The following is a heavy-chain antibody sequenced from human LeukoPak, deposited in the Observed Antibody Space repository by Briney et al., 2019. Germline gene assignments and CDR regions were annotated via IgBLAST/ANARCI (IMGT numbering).Heavy chain of an antibody. Sequence: PSQTLSLTCTDSGGSISSGSYYWSWIRQPAGKGLEWIGRIYTSGSTNYNPSLKSRVTISVDTSKNQFSLKLSSVTAADTAVYYCAREVITFGGVIVLDYWGPGTLVTVSP. CDR1: GGSISSGSYY. V-gene: IGHV4-61*02. D-gene: IGHD3-16*02. CDR3: AREVITFGGVIVLDY. J-gene: IGHJ4*02. CDR2: IYTSGST.